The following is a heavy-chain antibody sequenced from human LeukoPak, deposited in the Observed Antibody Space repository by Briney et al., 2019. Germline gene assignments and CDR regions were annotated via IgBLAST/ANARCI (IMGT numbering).Heavy chain of an antibody. D-gene: IGHD2-2*01. CDR3: ARRDGYCSSTSCYADYYYGMDV. CDR1: GYSFTSYW. V-gene: IGHV5-51*01. Sequence: GGSLKISCKGSGYSFTSYWIGWVRQMPGKGLEWMGIIYPGDSDTTYSPSFQGQVTISADKSISTAYLQWSSLKASDTAMYYCARRDGYCSSTSCYADYYYGMDVWGQGTTVTVSS. CDR2: IYPGDSDT. J-gene: IGHJ6*02.